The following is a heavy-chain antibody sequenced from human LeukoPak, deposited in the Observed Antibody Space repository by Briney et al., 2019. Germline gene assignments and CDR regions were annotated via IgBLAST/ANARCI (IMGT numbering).Heavy chain of an antibody. J-gene: IGHJ4*02. Sequence: PSGTLSLTCTVSGGSISGYYWSWIRQPPGKGQKWIGCIHYSGSTNYNPSLKSRVTISVDTSKNQFSLNLNSVTAADTSVYFCARVGGAGHQDHWGQGTLVTVSS. CDR2: IHYSGST. CDR3: ARVGGAGHQDH. CDR1: GGSISGYY. D-gene: IGHD3-16*01. V-gene: IGHV4-59*01.